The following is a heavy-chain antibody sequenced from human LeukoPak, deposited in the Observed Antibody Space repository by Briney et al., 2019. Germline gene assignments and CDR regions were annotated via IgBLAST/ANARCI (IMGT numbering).Heavy chain of an antibody. V-gene: IGHV3-7*01. Sequence: GGSLRLSCAPSGFSFSSDWVSWVRQAPGEGLGWGAHIKQDGSEKYYVDSVKGRFTISRDNAKNSLYLQMNSLRAEDTAVYYCARESHMITFGGVIVYDAFDIWGQGTMVTVSS. J-gene: IGHJ3*02. CDR1: GFSFSSDW. CDR3: ARESHMITFGGVIVYDAFDI. D-gene: IGHD3-16*02. CDR2: IKQDGSEK.